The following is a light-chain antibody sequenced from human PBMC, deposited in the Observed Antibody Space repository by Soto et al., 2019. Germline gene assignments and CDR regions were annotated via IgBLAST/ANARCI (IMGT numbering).Light chain of an antibody. V-gene: IGKV1-27*01. CDR1: QGINNF. J-gene: IGKJ4*01. CDR2: AAS. Sequence: DSQMTQSPSSLSASVGDRVTITCRASQGINNFLAWYQQKPGKVPKLLIYAASTLQSGVPSGFSGSGSGTDFSLSISSLQPEDVETYYCQQYDDAPLTFGDGTKVEIK. CDR3: QQYDDAPLT.